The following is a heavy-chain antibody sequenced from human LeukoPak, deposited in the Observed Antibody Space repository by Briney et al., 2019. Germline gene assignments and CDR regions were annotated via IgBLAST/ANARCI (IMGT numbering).Heavy chain of an antibody. CDR2: TYFRSEWYI. J-gene: IGHJ6*02. CDR3: TRDQDGMDV. CDR1: GDSVSSNIAA. V-gene: IGHV6-1*01. Sequence: SQTLSLTCAISGDSVSSNIAAWNWVRQSPSRGLEWLGRTYFRSEWYIDYAVSVKSRATINPDTSKNQFSLQLSSVTPEDTAVYYCTRDQDGMDVWGQGTTVTVSS.